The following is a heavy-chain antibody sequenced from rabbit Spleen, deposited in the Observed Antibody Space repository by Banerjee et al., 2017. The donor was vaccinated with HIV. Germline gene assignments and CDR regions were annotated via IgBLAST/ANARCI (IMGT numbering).Heavy chain of an antibody. CDR2: IYPDGIGST. D-gene: IGHD8-1*01. CDR1: GFSFSTSYY. Sequence: QSLEESGGDMVKPGASLTLTCTASGFSFSTSYYICWVRQAPVKGLEWIGCIYPDGIGSTAFATWAKGRFTCSKTSSTTVTLQMTSLTAADTATYFCARGTGSRYYIDYFALWGPGTLVTVS. CDR3: ARGTGSRYYIDYFAL. J-gene: IGHJ4*01. V-gene: IGHV1S40*01.